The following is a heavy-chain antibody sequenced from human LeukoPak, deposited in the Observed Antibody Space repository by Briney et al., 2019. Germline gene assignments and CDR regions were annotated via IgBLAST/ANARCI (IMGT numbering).Heavy chain of an antibody. Sequence: GRSLRLSCAASGFTFSSYAMHWVRQAPGKGLEWVAVISYDGSNKYYADSVKGRFTISRDNSKNTLYVQMNSLRAEDTAVYNCARDMSGYCSGGRCYNMGYFDYWGQGTLVTVSS. D-gene: IGHD2-15*01. CDR3: ARDMSGYCSGGRCYNMGYFDY. J-gene: IGHJ4*02. CDR2: ISYDGSNK. CDR1: GFTFSSYA. V-gene: IGHV3-30-3*01.